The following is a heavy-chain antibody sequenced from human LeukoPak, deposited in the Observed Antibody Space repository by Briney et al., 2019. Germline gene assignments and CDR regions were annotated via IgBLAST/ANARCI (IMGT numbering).Heavy chain of an antibody. V-gene: IGHV3-13*05. CDR1: GFTFSSYD. D-gene: IGHD3-10*01. J-gene: IGHJ3*02. CDR3: ARRGVFDAFDI. CDR2: IGTAGDP. Sequence: PGGSLRLSCAAPGFTFSSYDMHWVRQATGKGLEWVSAIGTAGDPYYPGSVKGRFTISRENAKNSLYLQMNSLRPGDTAVYYCARRGVFDAFDIWGQGTMVTVSS.